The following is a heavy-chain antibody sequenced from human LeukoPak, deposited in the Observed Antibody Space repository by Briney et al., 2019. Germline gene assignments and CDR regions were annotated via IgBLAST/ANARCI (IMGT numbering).Heavy chain of an antibody. J-gene: IGHJ2*01. V-gene: IGHV3-9*01. Sequence: GGSLRLSCAASGFTFDDYAMHWVRQAPGKGLEWVSGISWNSGSIGYADSVKGRFTISRDNAKNSLYLQMNSLRAEDTALYFCARARIEAVWYFDFWGRGTLVTVSS. D-gene: IGHD6-13*01. CDR3: ARARIEAVWYFDF. CDR2: ISWNSGSI. CDR1: GFTFDDYA.